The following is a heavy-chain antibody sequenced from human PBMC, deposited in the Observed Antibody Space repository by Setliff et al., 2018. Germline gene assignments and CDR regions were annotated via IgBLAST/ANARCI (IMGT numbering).Heavy chain of an antibody. CDR2: ISYDGSNK. CDR3: ARASLGKFGSAVEYFHH. V-gene: IGHV3-30*04. Sequence: GGSLRLSCAASGFTFSSYAMHWVRQAPGKGLEWVAVISYDGSNKYYADSVKGRFTISRDNSKNTLYLQMNSLRAEGTAVYYCARASLGKFGSAVEYFHHWGQGTLVTVSS. CDR1: GFTFSSYA. D-gene: IGHD2-15*01. J-gene: IGHJ1*01.